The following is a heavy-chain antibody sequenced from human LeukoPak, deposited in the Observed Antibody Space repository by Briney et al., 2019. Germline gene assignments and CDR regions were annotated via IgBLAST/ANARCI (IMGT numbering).Heavy chain of an antibody. J-gene: IGHJ4*02. D-gene: IGHD4-11*01. CDR1: GGSISSGSFY. Sequence: PSETLSLTCTVSGGSISSGSFYWSWVRQPAGKGLEWIGRIYSSGSINYNPSLKSRVTISGDTSKNQFSLKVSSVSGADTAVYYCARERPGDYNNYYFDYWGQGTLVTVS. CDR2: IYSSGSI. V-gene: IGHV4-61*02. CDR3: ARERPGDYNNYYFDY.